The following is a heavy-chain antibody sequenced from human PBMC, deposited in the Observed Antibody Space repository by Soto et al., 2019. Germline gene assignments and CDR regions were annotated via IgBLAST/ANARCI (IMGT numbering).Heavy chain of an antibody. Sequence: PGGSLRLSCAASGFTFSSYAMSWVRQAPGKGLEWVSAISGSGGSTYYADSVKGRFTISRDNSKNTLYLQMNSLRAEDTAVYYCAKVAFSPCYYDSSGYYPTFDYWGQGTLVTVSS. CDR2: ISGSGGST. V-gene: IGHV3-23*01. CDR1: GFTFSSYA. J-gene: IGHJ4*02. CDR3: AKVAFSPCYYDSSGYYPTFDY. D-gene: IGHD3-22*01.